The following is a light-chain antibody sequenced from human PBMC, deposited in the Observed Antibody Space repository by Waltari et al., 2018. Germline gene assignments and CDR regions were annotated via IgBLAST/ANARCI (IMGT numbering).Light chain of an antibody. CDR1: AFPKHY. CDR2: KDS. J-gene: IGLJ3*02. Sequence: SYELTQPPSVSVSPGQTARITCSGDAFPKHYAYWYQQKPGQAPVLVINKDSERPSGIPERFSGSSSGTTVTLTISGVQAEDEADYYCQSADSSGTSWVFGGGTKLTVL. CDR3: QSADSSGTSWV. V-gene: IGLV3-25*02.